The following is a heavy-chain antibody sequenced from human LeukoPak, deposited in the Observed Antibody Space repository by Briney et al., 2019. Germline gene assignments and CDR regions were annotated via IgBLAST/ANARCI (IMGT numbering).Heavy chain of an antibody. J-gene: IGHJ4*02. D-gene: IGHD3-3*02. CDR3: ASLIALNTHNFDY. V-gene: IGHV3-21*01. Sequence: GGSLRLSCAASGFTFSSYSMNWVRQAPGKGLEWVSSISSSSSYIYYADSAKGRFTISRDNAKNSLYLQMNSQRAEDTAVYYCASLIALNTHNFDYWGQGTLVTVSS. CDR1: GFTFSSYS. CDR2: ISSSSSYI.